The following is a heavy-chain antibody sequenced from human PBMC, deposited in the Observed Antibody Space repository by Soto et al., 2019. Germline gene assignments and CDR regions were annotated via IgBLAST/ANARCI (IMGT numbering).Heavy chain of an antibody. J-gene: IGHJ5*02. D-gene: IGHD6-13*01. CDR2: ISSSSSYI. CDR3: ARESRVSPDP. V-gene: IGHV3-21*01. Sequence: PXEPLRLSFPASGFTFSSDSLNWVRQAPGKGLEWIRSISSSSSYIYYADSVTGRFTISRDNAKNSLYLQMNRLSAEDTDVYYCARESRVSPDPWGQGTLVTVSS. CDR1: GFTFSSDS.